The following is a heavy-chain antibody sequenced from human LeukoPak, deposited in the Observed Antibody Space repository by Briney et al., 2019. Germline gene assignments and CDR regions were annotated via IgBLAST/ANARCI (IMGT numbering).Heavy chain of an antibody. CDR2: IFHTGST. J-gene: IGHJ4*02. Sequence: GSLRLSCAVSGFTFSTYAMSWVRQAPGKGLEWIGEIFHTGSTSYNPSLKSRVTVSLDGSKQQFSLNLASVTAADTAVYYCTRGGTHFQFDYWGQGTPVTVSS. CDR1: GFTFSTYAM. V-gene: IGHV4-4*02. D-gene: IGHD3-16*01. CDR3: TRGGTHFQFDY.